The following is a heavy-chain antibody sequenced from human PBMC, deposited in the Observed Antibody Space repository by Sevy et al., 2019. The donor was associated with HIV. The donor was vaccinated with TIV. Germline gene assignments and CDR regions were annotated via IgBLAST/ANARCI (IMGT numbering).Heavy chain of an antibody. CDR2: IYTSGST. J-gene: IGHJ6*02. D-gene: IGHD4-17*01. V-gene: IGHV4-4*07. CDR1: GGSISSYY. CDR3: AGGTVRYGDYTPGYYYGMDV. Sequence: SETLSLTCTVSGGSISSYYWSWIRQPAGKGLEWIGRIYTSGSTNYNPSLKSRVTMSVDTSKNQFSLKLSSVTAADTAVYYCAGGTVRYGDYTPGYYYGMDVWGQWTTVTVSS.